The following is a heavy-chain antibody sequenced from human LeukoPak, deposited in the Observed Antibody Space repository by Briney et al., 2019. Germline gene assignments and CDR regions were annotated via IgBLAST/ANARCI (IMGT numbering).Heavy chain of an antibody. J-gene: IGHJ3*02. Sequence: ASVKVSCKASVGTFSSYDINWVRHATGQGREWMGWINPNSGNTGYTQKSEGRVTMTRNTSISTAYMEVRRLRSEDTAVYYCARGLYDSSGYSTIDAFDIWGQGTMVTVSS. CDR3: ARGLYDSSGYSTIDAFDI. CDR2: INPNSGNT. D-gene: IGHD3-22*01. V-gene: IGHV1-8*02. CDR1: VGTFSSYD.